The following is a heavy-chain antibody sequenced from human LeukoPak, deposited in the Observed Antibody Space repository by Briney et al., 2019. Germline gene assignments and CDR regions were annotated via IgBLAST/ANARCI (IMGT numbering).Heavy chain of an antibody. Sequence: SVEVSCKASGGTFSSYAISWVRQAPGQGLEWMGGIIPILGTANYAQKFQGRFTITTDESTSTAYMELSSLRSEDTAVYYCARGGYYDSSGYYYFDYWGQGTLVTVSS. J-gene: IGHJ4*02. CDR3: ARGGYYDSSGYYYFDY. V-gene: IGHV1-69*05. CDR1: GGTFSSYA. D-gene: IGHD3-22*01. CDR2: IIPILGTA.